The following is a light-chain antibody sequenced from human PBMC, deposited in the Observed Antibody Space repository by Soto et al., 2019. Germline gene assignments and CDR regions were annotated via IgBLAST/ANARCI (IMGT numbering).Light chain of an antibody. Sequence: DIQMTQSPSTLSASVGDRVTITCRASQSISSWLAWYQQKPGKAPKLLIYKASSLESGVPSRFGGSVSGTEFTLSISSLQPDDFATYYCQQYASSSPWTFGQGTKVEIK. J-gene: IGKJ1*01. CDR1: QSISSW. V-gene: IGKV1-5*03. CDR2: KAS. CDR3: QQYASSSPWT.